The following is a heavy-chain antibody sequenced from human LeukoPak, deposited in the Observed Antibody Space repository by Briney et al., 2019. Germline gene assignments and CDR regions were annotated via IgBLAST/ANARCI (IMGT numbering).Heavy chain of an antibody. V-gene: IGHV3-21*01. Sequence: PGGSLRLSCAASGFTFSTYTMNWVRQAPGKGLEWVSFISSSGSHIYYADSVKGRFTISRDNAKNSLFLQMNSLRAEDTAVYYCVRLGSSGSYVDYWGLGTLVTVSS. CDR1: GFTFSTYT. J-gene: IGHJ4*02. CDR2: ISSSGSHI. CDR3: VRLGSSGSYVDY. D-gene: IGHD6-19*01.